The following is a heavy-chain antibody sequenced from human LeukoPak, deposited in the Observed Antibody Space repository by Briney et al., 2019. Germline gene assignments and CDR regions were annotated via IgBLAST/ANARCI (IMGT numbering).Heavy chain of an antibody. V-gene: IGHV3-74*01. CDR1: GFSFSTQR. CDR3: ARGPNSNWSGLDF. J-gene: IGHJ4*02. CDR2: INIDERIT. D-gene: IGHD6-6*01. Sequence: GGSLRLSCAASGFSFSTQRMHWVRQAPGKGLVWVSYINIDERITGYADSVKGRFTISRDNAKNTLYLQVNNLRAEDTAVYYCARGPNSNWSGLDFWGQGTLLTVSS.